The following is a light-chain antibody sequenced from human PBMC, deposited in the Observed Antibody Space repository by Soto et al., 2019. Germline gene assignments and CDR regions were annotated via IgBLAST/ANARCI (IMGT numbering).Light chain of an antibody. Sequence: EMVLTQSPATLSLSPGERATLSCRASPSVSSYLAWYQQKAGQAPRLLIYDASNRATGNPARFSGSGSGTDFTLTISSLEPEDFAAYYWQQRSNWPWTFGQGTKVEIK. J-gene: IGKJ1*01. V-gene: IGKV3-11*01. CDR3: QQRSNWPWT. CDR2: DAS. CDR1: PSVSSY.